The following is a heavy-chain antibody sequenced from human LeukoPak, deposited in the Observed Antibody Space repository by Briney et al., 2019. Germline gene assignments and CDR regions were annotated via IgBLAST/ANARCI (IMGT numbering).Heavy chain of an antibody. Sequence: GASVKVSCKASGYTFNTHSITWVRQAPGQGLEWLGWINADTRKPTYAQDFTGRFVISLDTSVSTAYLQISSLKAEDTAVYYCARGVVRFDYWGQGTLVTVSS. CDR3: ARGVVRFDY. CDR1: GYTFNTHS. CDR2: INADTRKP. D-gene: IGHD6-6*01. V-gene: IGHV7-4-1*02. J-gene: IGHJ4*02.